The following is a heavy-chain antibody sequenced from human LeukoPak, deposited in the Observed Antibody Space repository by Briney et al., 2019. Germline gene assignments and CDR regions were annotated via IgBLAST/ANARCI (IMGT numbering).Heavy chain of an antibody. J-gene: IGHJ4*02. D-gene: IGHD6-13*01. CDR2: ISSSSSYI. CDR3: ARDSSDGSSWYYFDY. Sequence: GGSLRLSCAASGFTFSSYIMNWVRQAPGKGLEWVSSISSSSSYIYYADSVKGRFTISRDNAKNSLYLQMNSLRAEDTAVYYCARDSSDGSSWYYFDYWGQGTLVTVSS. V-gene: IGHV3-21*01. CDR1: GFTFSSYI.